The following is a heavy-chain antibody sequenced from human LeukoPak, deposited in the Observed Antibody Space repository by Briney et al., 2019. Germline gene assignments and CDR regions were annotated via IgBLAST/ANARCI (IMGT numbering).Heavy chain of an antibody. CDR1: GFTFSSYS. Sequence: GGSLRLSCAASGFTFSSYSMNWVRQAPGKGLEWVSSITSSSSYIYYADSVKGRFTISRDNAKNSLYLQMNSLRAEDTAVYYCARGFLIGSSGFDYWGQGTLVTVSS. CDR3: ARGFLIGSSGFDY. J-gene: IGHJ4*02. D-gene: IGHD6-19*01. CDR2: ITSSSSYI. V-gene: IGHV3-21*01.